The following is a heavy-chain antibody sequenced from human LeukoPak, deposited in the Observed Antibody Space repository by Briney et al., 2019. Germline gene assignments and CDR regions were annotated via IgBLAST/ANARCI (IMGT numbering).Heavy chain of an antibody. Sequence: GGSLRLSCAASGFTFSSYAMSWVRQAPGKGLEWFSAISGSGGSTYYADSVKGRFTISRDNSKNTLYLQMNSLRAEDTAVYYCAKASRAAAATGYAFDIWGQGTMVTVSS. J-gene: IGHJ3*02. CDR1: GFTFSSYA. CDR2: ISGSGGST. V-gene: IGHV3-23*01. D-gene: IGHD6-13*01. CDR3: AKASRAAAATGYAFDI.